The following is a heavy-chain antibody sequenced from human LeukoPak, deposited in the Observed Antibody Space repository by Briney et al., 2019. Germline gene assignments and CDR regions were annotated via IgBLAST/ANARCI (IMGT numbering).Heavy chain of an antibody. Sequence: GGSLRLSCAASEFIFSGYWMNWVRQAPGKGLEWVANIKQDGSEKQYVDSVRGRFTISRDNAKNSLYLQMDSLRVEDTAVYYCARDGFVGAADYWGQGTLVTVSS. CDR3: ARDGFVGAADY. CDR2: IKQDGSEK. J-gene: IGHJ4*02. D-gene: IGHD6-13*01. V-gene: IGHV3-7*01. CDR1: EFIFSGYW.